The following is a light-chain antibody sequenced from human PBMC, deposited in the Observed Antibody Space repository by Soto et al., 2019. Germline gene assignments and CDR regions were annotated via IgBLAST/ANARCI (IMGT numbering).Light chain of an antibody. CDR3: QQYNSYSLT. V-gene: IGKV1-5*01. CDR1: QSISSW. J-gene: IGKJ1*01. Sequence: DIQMTQSPSTLSASVGDSVTITCRASQSISSWLAWYQQKPGKAPKLLIYDASSLASGVPSRFSGSGSGTEFTLTISSLQPDDFATYYCQQYNSYSLTFGQGTKVDIK. CDR2: DAS.